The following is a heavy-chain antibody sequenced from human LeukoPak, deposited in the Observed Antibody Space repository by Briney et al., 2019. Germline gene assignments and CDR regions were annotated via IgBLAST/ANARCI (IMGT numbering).Heavy chain of an antibody. D-gene: IGHD6-19*01. J-gene: IGHJ4*02. CDR2: IYTSGST. CDR1: GGSISSNY. Sequence: SETETLTCTVSGGSISSNYWSWIRQPAGKGLEWIGRIYTSGSTNYNPYLKSRVTMSVDTSKNQFSLRLSSLTAADTAVYYCARASSGMYYYFDGWGQGTLVTVSS. V-gene: IGHV4-4*07. CDR3: ARASSGMYYYFDG.